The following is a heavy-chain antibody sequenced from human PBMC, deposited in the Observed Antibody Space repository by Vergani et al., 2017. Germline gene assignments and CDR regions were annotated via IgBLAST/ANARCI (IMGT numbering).Heavy chain of an antibody. D-gene: IGHD3-10*01. Sequence: QVQLVESGGGVVQPGRSLRLSCAASGFTFSSYAMHWVRQAPGKGLEWVAVISYDGSNKYYADSVKGRFTISRDNSKNTLYLQMNSLRAEDTAVYYWARDRPPIRAVKVDRGGDWFDPWGQGTLVTVSS. CDR1: GFTFSSYA. V-gene: IGHV3-30-3*01. CDR3: ARDRPPIRAVKVDRGGDWFDP. J-gene: IGHJ5*02. CDR2: ISYDGSNK.